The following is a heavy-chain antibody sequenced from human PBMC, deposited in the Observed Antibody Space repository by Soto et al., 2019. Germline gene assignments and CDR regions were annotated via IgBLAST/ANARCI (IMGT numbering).Heavy chain of an antibody. CDR1: GFTFSRYG. J-gene: IGHJ6*02. CDR3: ALWEHWVSNIYYYGLDV. Sequence: ESGGGLVQPGGSLRLSCTASGFTFSRYGMSWVRQAPGKGLQWVSTITGSGDTTYYADSVKGRFTISRDNSKNTLYLQRNSLGVEDTAVYFCALWEHWVSNIYYYGLDVWGQGTTVTVSS. CDR2: ITGSGDTT. D-gene: IGHD1-26*01. V-gene: IGHV3-23*01.